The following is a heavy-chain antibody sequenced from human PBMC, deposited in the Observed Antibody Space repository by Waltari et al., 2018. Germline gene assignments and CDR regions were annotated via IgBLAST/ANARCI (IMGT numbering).Heavy chain of an antibody. CDR1: GGTFSSYT. CDR3: ARDHPGDSSGYLGY. CDR2: IIPILGIA. D-gene: IGHD3-22*01. V-gene: IGHV1-69*08. J-gene: IGHJ4*02. Sequence: QVQLVQSGAEVTKPGSSVKVSCKASGGTFSSYTISWVRQAPGQGLEWMGRIIPILGIANYAQKFQGRVTITADKSTSTAYMELSSLRSEDTAVYYCARDHPGDSSGYLGYWGQGTLVTVSS.